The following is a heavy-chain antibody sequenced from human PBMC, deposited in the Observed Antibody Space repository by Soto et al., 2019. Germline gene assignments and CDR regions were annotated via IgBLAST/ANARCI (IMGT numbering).Heavy chain of an antibody. Sequence: PGGSLRLSCAASGFTFTDHYMDWVRQAPGEGLEWVGRARNKVNGYIIDYAASVKGRFIISRDDSKKSLYLQMNSLKTEDTAVYFCARLMGTSFDLWGQGTLVTVS. CDR3: ARLMGTSFDL. J-gene: IGHJ4*02. V-gene: IGHV3-72*01. D-gene: IGHD2-8*01. CDR1: GFTFTDHY. CDR2: ARNKVNGYII.